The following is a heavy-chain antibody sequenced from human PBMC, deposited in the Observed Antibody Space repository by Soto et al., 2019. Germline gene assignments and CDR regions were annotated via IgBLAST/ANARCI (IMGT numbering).Heavy chain of an antibody. D-gene: IGHD6-19*01. J-gene: IGHJ6*02. CDR2: ISSSSSYI. Sequence: GGSLRLSCAASGFTFSSYSMNWVRQAPGKGLEWVSSISSSSSYIYYADSVKGRFTISRDNAKNSLYLQMNSLRAEDTAVYYCARGSRSIAVAGKNYYYYYGMDVWGQGTTVTVSS. V-gene: IGHV3-21*01. CDR1: GFTFSSYS. CDR3: ARGSRSIAVAGKNYYYYYGMDV.